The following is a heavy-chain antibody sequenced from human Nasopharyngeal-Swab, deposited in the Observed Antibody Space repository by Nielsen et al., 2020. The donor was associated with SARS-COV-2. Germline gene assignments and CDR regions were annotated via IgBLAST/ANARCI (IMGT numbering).Heavy chain of an antibody. V-gene: IGHV3-30-3*01. CDR2: ISYDGNNK. Sequence: GESLKISCAASGFTINSFAMHWVRQAPGKGLEWVAVISYDGNNKYYADSVKGRFTISRDNSKNTVYLQMNSLRPEDTAVYYCARDVALGFGELFPLLRGLDIWGHGTTVTVSS. J-gene: IGHJ6*02. CDR1: GFTINSFA. CDR3: ARDVALGFGELFPLLRGLDI. D-gene: IGHD3-10*01.